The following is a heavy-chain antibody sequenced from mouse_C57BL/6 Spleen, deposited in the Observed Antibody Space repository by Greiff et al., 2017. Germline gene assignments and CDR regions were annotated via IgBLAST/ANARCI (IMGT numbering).Heavy chain of an antibody. V-gene: IGHV5-17*01. J-gene: IGHJ1*01. Sequence: EVQLVESGGGLVKPGGSLKLSCAASGFTFSDYGMHWVRQAPEKGLEWVAYISSGSSTIYYADTVKGRFTITRDNAKNTLFLDMTRLRSEDTAMYYCARNCYNRYFDVWGAGTTVTVSS. CDR3: ARNCYNRYFDV. CDR1: GFTFSDYG. CDR2: ISSGSSTI. D-gene: IGHD2-12*01.